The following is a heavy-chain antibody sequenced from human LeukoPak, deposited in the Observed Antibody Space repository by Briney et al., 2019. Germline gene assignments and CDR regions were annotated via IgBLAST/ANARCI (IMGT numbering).Heavy chain of an antibody. CDR2: ISTVSTYT. CDR1: GFTFSDYS. CDR3: ARDASGYFHYYYMDV. V-gene: IGHV3-21*01. D-gene: IGHD5-12*01. J-gene: IGHJ6*03. Sequence: GGSLRVTCAASGFTFSDYSTNWVRQAPGKGLEWVSSISTVSTYTNYADSVRGRCSISRDNAKGLLYLQMSNLRDEDTGVYYCARDASGYFHYYYMDVWGKGTTVTVSS.